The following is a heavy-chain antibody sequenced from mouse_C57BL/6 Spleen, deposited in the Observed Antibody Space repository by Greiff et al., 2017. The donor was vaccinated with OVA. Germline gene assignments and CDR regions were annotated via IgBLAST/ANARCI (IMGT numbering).Heavy chain of an antibody. Sequence: VQLQQSGPELVKPGASVKMSCKASGYTFTGYNMHWVKQSHGKSLEWIGYINPNNGGTSYNQKFKGKATLTVNKSSSTAYMGLRSLTSEDSAVYYCARLIGDYYGSSYWYFDVWGTGTTVTVSS. CDR3: ARLIGDYYGSSYWYFDV. D-gene: IGHD1-1*01. V-gene: IGHV1-22*01. CDR2: INPNNGGT. CDR1: GYTFTGYN. J-gene: IGHJ1*03.